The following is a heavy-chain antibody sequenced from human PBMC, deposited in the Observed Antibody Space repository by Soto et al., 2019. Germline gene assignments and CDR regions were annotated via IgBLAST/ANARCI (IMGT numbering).Heavy chain of an antibody. CDR1: GYTFNNYD. J-gene: IGHJ5*01. D-gene: IGHD3-10*01. Sequence: GASVKVSCKASGYTFNNYDIHWVRQAPGRGLEWMGWMNPNSGNTGYAQNFRGRVTMTQNTAIGTAYMELSSLRSDDTATYYCTRAYGAETFDFWGQGTRVTVSS. V-gene: IGHV1-8*02. CDR2: MNPNSGNT. CDR3: TRAYGAETFDF.